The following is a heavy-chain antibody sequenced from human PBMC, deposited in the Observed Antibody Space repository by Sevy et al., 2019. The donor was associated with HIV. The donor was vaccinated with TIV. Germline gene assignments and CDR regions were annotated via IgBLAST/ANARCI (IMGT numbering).Heavy chain of an antibody. V-gene: IGHV3-74*01. Sequence: GGSLRLSCAASGFTFSSYWMHWVRQAPGKGLVWVSRINSDGSSTSYADSMKGRFTISRDNAKNTLYLQMNSLRAEDTAVYYCARGGLLQTGGLDAFDIWGQGTMVTVSS. D-gene: IGHD3-10*01. CDR1: GFTFSSYW. J-gene: IGHJ3*02. CDR3: ARGGLLQTGGLDAFDI. CDR2: INSDGSST.